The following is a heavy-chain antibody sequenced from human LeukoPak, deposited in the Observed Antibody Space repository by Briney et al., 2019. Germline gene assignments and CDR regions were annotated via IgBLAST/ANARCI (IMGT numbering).Heavy chain of an antibody. V-gene: IGHV3-21*01. Sequence: PGGSLRLSCAASGFTSSSYSMNWVRQAPGKGLEWVSSISSSSSYIYYADSVKGRFTISRDNAENSLYLQMNSLRAKDTAVYYCASSDYGDEYFQHWGQGTLVTVSS. D-gene: IGHD4-17*01. CDR3: ASSDYGDEYFQH. J-gene: IGHJ1*01. CDR2: ISSSSSYI. CDR1: GFTSSSYS.